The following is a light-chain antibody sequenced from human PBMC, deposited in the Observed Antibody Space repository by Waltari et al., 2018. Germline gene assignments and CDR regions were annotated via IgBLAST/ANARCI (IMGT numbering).Light chain of an antibody. V-gene: IGLV2-11*01. J-gene: IGLJ1*01. CDR2: DVN. CDR1: SSDIGASNS. CDR3: SSYAGSYTLRL. Sequence: QSALNQPRSVSRSPGQSVTISCTGTSSDIGASNSVSCYQQHPGKVPKLILYDVNKRPSGVPDRFSGSESGNTASLTISGLQAEDEADYYCSSYAGSYTLRLFGTGTKVTVL.